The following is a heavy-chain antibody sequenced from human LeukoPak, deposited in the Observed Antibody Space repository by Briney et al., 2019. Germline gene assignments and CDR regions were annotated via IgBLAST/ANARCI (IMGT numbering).Heavy chain of an antibody. CDR2: IYYSGST. J-gene: IGHJ4*02. CDR1: GGSISSYY. D-gene: IGHD3-10*01. Sequence: SETLSLTCTVSGGSISSYYWSWIRQPPGKGLEWIGYIYYSGSTNYNPSLKSRVTISVDTSKNQFSLKLSSVTAADTAVYYCATSMVRGVISPLSYWGQGTLVTVPS. CDR3: ATSMVRGVISPLSY. V-gene: IGHV4-59*08.